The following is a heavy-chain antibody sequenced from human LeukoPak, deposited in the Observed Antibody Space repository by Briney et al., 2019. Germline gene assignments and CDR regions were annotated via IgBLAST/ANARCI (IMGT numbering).Heavy chain of an antibody. Sequence: SVKVSCKASGGTFSSYAISWVRQAPGQGLEWMGGIIPIFGTANYAQKFQGRVTITADKSTSTAYMELSSLRSEDTAVYYCAREPRYYDILTGWSDPWGQGTLVTVSS. V-gene: IGHV1-69*06. J-gene: IGHJ5*02. CDR3: AREPRYYDILTGWSDP. D-gene: IGHD3-9*01. CDR1: GGTFSSYA. CDR2: IIPIFGTA.